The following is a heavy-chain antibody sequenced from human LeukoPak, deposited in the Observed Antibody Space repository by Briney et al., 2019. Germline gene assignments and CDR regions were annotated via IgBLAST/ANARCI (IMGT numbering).Heavy chain of an antibody. Sequence: ASVKVSCKASGYTFTGYYMHWVRQAPGQGLEGMGWINPNSGGTNYAQKFQGRVTMTRDTSISTAYMELSRLRSDDTAVYYCARVGWLQLKVDAFDIWGQGTMVTVSS. CDR3: ARVGWLQLKVDAFDI. CDR2: INPNSGGT. V-gene: IGHV1-2*02. D-gene: IGHD5-24*01. J-gene: IGHJ3*02. CDR1: GYTFTGYY.